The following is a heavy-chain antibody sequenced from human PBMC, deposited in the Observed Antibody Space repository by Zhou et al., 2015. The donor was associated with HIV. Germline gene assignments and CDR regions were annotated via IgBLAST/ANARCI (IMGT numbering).Heavy chain of an antibody. J-gene: IGHJ3*02. CDR1: GGTFSSYA. Sequence: QVQLVQSGAEVKKPGSSVKVSCKASGGTFSSYAISWVRQAPGQGLEWMGGIIPIFGTANYAQKFQGRVTITADESTSTAYMELSSLRSEDTAVYYCARGVVDYYDSSGYYSGSRTDAFDIWGQGTMVTVSS. CDR2: IIPIFGTA. V-gene: IGHV1-69*12. CDR3: ARGVVDYYDSSGYYSGSRTDAFDI. D-gene: IGHD3-22*01.